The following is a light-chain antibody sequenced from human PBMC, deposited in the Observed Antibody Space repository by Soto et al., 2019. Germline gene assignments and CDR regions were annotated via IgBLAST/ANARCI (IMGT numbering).Light chain of an antibody. CDR3: AAWDDSLNGVV. J-gene: IGLJ2*01. CDR2: SNT. Sequence: QSVLTQPPSASGTPGQTIAISCSGGSSNIGSHPVNWYQQLPGTAPRLLIYSNTQRPSGVPDRFSGSESGTSASLAISGLQAEYEGDYYCAAWDDSLNGVVFGGGTQLTVL. V-gene: IGLV1-44*01. CDR1: SSNIGSHP.